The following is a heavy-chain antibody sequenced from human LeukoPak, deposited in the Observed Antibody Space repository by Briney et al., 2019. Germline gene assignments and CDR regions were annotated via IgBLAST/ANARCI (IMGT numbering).Heavy chain of an antibody. J-gene: IGHJ4*02. D-gene: IGHD3-10*01. V-gene: IGHV4-59*01. CDR1: GGSISSYY. CDR3: GSTNYNPSLKSRVSISVDTSKNQFSLKLSSVTAADTAVYYCARSKEGVFGELFLYYFDY. Sequence: SETLSLTCTVSGGSISSYYWSWMRQPPGKGLEWIGHIYYSGWTNYNPSLKRRVTIYVDTSKIQFYPTLSTVTAADTAVYYCGSTNYNPSLKSRVSISVDTSKNQFSLKLSSVTAADTAVYYCARSKEGVFGELFLYYFDYWGQGTLVTVSS. CDR2: IYYSGWT.